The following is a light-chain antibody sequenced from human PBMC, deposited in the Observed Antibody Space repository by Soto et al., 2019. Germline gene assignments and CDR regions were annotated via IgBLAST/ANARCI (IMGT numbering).Light chain of an antibody. CDR3: SSYTATRTVV. CDR1: SSDVGGYNY. V-gene: IGLV2-14*03. Sequence: QSALTQPASVAGSPGQSITIACTGTSSDVGGYNYVSWYQLHPGKAPRLVIYDVSIRPPAVSDRFSGSTSGNTASLTISGLQAEDEADYYCSSYTATRTVVFGGGTQLTVL. CDR2: DVS. J-gene: IGLJ7*01.